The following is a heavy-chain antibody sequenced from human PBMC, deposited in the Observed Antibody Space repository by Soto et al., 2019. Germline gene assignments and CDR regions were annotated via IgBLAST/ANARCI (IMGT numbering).Heavy chain of an antibody. V-gene: IGHV4-59*12. CDR2: IYYSGST. D-gene: IGHD1-26*01. Sequence: SETLSLTCTVSSDSISSYYWIWIRQSPGKGLEWIGYIYYSGSTYYNPSLKSRVTISVDTSKNQFSLKLSSVTAADTAVYYCAREGGFSGSYSAFDIWGQGTMVTVSS. CDR3: AREGGFSGSYSAFDI. CDR1: SDSISSYY. J-gene: IGHJ3*02.